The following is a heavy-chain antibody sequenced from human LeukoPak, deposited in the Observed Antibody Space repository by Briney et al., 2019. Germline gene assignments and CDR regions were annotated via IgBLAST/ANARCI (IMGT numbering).Heavy chain of an antibody. CDR1: GYSFTKYW. J-gene: IGHJ4*02. CDR2: IYPGDSDT. CDR3: ARAQGIVVAGPYNFDH. Sequence: GESLKISCKGSGYSFTKYWIGWVRQMPGKGLEWMGIIYPGDSDTTYSPSFQGQVTISAGKSISTAYLQWSSLKASDTAMYYCARAQGIVVAGPYNFDHWGQGTLVTVSS. D-gene: IGHD6-19*01. V-gene: IGHV5-51*01.